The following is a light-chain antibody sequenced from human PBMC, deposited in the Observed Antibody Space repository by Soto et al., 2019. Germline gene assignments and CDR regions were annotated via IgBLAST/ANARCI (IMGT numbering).Light chain of an antibody. V-gene: IGLV1-40*01. CDR1: SSNLGAGYD. J-gene: IGLJ3*02. CDR3: QAYDYSLIASV. CDR2: GNR. Sequence: QPVLTQPPSVSGAPGQRVTLSCTGNSSNLGAGYDVHWYQQLPGAAPKLVIFGNRNRPSGVPERFSGSKSGTSASLAITGLQAEDEAHYYCQAYDYSLIASVFGGGTKLTVL.